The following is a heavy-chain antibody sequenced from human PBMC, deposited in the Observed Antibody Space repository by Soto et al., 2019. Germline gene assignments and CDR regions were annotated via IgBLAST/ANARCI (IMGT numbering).Heavy chain of an antibody. V-gene: IGHV4-34*01. Sequence: QVQLQQWGAGLLKPSETLSLTCAVYGGSFSGYYWSWIRQPPGKGLAWIGEINHSGSTNYNPSLNSRVTIAVDTSKNQYSLNRSSVTAADTAVYYCARLGPAARSYLMDVWGQGTTVTVSS. D-gene: IGHD2-2*01. J-gene: IGHJ6*02. CDR2: INHSGST. CDR1: GGSFSGYY. CDR3: ARLGPAARSYLMDV.